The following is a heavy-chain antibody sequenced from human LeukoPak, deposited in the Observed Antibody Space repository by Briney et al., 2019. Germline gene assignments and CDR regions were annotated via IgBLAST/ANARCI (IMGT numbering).Heavy chain of an antibody. D-gene: IGHD3-3*01. Sequence: RASVKVSCKASGYPLTGYYMHWVRQAPGQGLECMGWINPNSGDTNSAQNFQGRVTMTRDASINTAYMELSRLRSDDTAVYYCARDLNDFWSGYPFDYWGQGTLVTVSS. CDR2: INPNSGDT. J-gene: IGHJ4*02. CDR1: GYPLTGYY. CDR3: ARDLNDFWSGYPFDY. V-gene: IGHV1-2*02.